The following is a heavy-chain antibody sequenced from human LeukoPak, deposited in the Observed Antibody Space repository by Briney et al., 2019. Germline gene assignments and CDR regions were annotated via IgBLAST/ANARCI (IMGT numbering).Heavy chain of an antibody. CDR2: MSYDGNDK. Sequence: HSGGSLRLSRAASGFTFSTYTIHWVRQAPGKGLEWVAVMSYDGNDKHYAASVKGRFTISRDNSKNTVYLQMNSLRAEDTAVYYCAREGHYDILTGYSPVEYYYYYMDVWGKGTTVTVSS. CDR1: GFTFSTYT. V-gene: IGHV3-30*04. J-gene: IGHJ6*03. CDR3: AREGHYDILTGYSPVEYYYYYMDV. D-gene: IGHD3-9*01.